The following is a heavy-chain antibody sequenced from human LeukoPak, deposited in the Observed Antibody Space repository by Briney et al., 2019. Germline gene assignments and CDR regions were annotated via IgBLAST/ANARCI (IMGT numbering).Heavy chain of an antibody. V-gene: IGHV1-2*02. CDR2: INPNSGGT. Sequence: ASVKVSCKASGYTFTSYGISWVRQAPGQGLEWMGWINPNSGGTNYAQKFQGRVTMTRDTSISTAYMELSRLRSDDTAVYYCARGGDSGSYYDNWFDPWGQGTLVTVSS. CDR3: ARGGDSGSYYDNWFDP. D-gene: IGHD1-26*01. CDR1: GYTFTSYG. J-gene: IGHJ5*02.